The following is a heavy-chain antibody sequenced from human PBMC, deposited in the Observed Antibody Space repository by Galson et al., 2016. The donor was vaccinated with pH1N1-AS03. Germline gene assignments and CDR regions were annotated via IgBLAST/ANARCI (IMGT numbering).Heavy chain of an antibody. CDR3: ARVDSSTYSDGWVPFDY. J-gene: IGHJ4*02. Sequence: SLRLSCAVSGLSVAKNYMSWVRQAPGKGLEWVSSIYTGGDTFYTDSVRGRLTIYRDDSKNTLYLQMNSLRAADTAMYYCARVDSSTYSDGWVPFDYWGQGTLVTVSS. D-gene: IGHD5-24*01. CDR1: GLSVAKNY. V-gene: IGHV3-53*01. CDR2: IYTGGDT.